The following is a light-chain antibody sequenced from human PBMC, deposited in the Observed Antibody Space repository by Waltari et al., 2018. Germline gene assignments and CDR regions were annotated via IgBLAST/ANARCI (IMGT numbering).Light chain of an antibody. CDR3: SSYAGGSWV. J-gene: IGLJ3*02. Sequence: SALTQPPSASGSPGQSVTISCTGTSSDVGGYNYVSWYQQHPGKAPKLMMYGGTKRPSGVPDRFSGSKSGNTASLTVSGLQTEDEADYYCSSYAGGSWVFGGGTKLTVL. CDR2: GGT. CDR1: SSDVGGYNY. V-gene: IGLV2-8*01.